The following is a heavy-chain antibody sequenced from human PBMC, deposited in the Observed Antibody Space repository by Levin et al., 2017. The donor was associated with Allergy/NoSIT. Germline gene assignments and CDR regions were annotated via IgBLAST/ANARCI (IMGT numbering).Heavy chain of an antibody. CDR2: LSGTDGST. J-gene: IGHJ4*02. Sequence: SCAGSGFTFSSHAMSWVRQTPGKGLEWVSGLSGTDGSTYYADSVKGRFTISRDNSKNTLYMQMNSLRPEDTAVYYCARHCSSTRCYNDYWGQGTLVTVSS. D-gene: IGHD2-2*02. V-gene: IGHV3-23*01. CDR1: GFTFSSHA. CDR3: ARHCSSTRCYNDY.